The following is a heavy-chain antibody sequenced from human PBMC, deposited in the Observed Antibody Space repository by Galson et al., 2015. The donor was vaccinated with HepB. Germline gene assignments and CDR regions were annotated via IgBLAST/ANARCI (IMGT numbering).Heavy chain of an antibody. Sequence: SVKVSCKASGYTFTSYDINWVRQATGQGLEWMGWMNPNSGNTGYAQKFQGRVTMTRNTSISTAYMELSSLRSEDTAVYYCARRAGLPARGRIRFDPWGQGTLVTVSS. D-gene: IGHD6-6*01. CDR2: MNPNSGNT. V-gene: IGHV1-8*01. CDR3: ARRAGLPARGRIRFDP. CDR1: GYTFTSYD. J-gene: IGHJ5*02.